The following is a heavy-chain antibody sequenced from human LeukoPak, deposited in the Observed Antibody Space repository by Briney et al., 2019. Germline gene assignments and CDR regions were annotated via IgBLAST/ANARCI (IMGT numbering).Heavy chain of an antibody. CDR2: ISCSGGST. CDR1: GFTFSSYA. J-gene: IGHJ6*02. V-gene: IGHV3-23*01. CDR3: AKGRAVAGIFYHGMDV. D-gene: IGHD6-19*01. Sequence: PGGSLRLSCAASGFTFSSYAMSWVRQAPGKGLEWVSAISCSGGSTYCADSVKGRFTISRDNSKHTLYLKMNSLRAEDTAVYYCAKGRAVAGIFYHGMDVWGQGTTVTVPS.